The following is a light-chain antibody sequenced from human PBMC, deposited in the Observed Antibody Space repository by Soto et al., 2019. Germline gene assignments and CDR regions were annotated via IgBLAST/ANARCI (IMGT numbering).Light chain of an antibody. V-gene: IGKV3-20*01. J-gene: IGKJ1*01. CDR2: GAS. CDR3: QQCGSSPRT. CDR1: QRVSSSY. Sequence: FLFTQSPCIVLFCQGETSTLSCIASQRVSSSYLAWYQQKPGQAPRLLIYGASSRATGIPDRFSGSGSGTDFTLTISRLEPEDFAVYYCQQCGSSPRTFGQGTKVDIK.